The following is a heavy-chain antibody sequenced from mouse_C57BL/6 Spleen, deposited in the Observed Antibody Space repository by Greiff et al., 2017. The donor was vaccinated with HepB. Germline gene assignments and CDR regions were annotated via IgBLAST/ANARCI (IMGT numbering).Heavy chain of an antibody. J-gene: IGHJ2*01. CDR3: ARREGPFDY. Sequence: EVQGVESGGDLVKPGGSLKLSCAASGFTFSSYGMSWVRQTPDKRLEWVATISSGGSYTYYPDSVKGRFTISRDNAKNTLYLQMSSLKSEDTAMYYCARREGPFDYWGQGTTLTVSS. V-gene: IGHV5-6*01. CDR1: GFTFSSYG. CDR2: ISSGGSYT.